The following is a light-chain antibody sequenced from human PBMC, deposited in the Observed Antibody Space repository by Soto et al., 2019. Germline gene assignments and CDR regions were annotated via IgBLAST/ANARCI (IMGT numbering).Light chain of an antibody. CDR2: AAS. J-gene: IGKJ5*01. CDR1: HDISSY. Sequence: DIQLTQPPSFLSASVGDRVTITCRASHDISSYLTWYQQKPGKAPTVLIYAASTLQGGVPSRFSGSGSGTEFTLTISSLQSEDFASYYCQQHKDYPLTFGRGTRLETK. V-gene: IGKV1-9*01. CDR3: QQHKDYPLT.